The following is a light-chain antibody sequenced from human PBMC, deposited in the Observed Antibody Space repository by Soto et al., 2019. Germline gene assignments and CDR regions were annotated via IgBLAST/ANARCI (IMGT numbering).Light chain of an antibody. Sequence: EVVLTQSPATLSLSPGERATLSCRASQSVSSHLTWYQQKPGQAPRLLIYDASNRATGIPARFSGSGSGTGFTLTISSLEPEDFAVYYCQQRTNWRLTFGGGTKVEIK. CDR1: QSVSSH. V-gene: IGKV3-11*01. CDR2: DAS. CDR3: QQRTNWRLT. J-gene: IGKJ4*01.